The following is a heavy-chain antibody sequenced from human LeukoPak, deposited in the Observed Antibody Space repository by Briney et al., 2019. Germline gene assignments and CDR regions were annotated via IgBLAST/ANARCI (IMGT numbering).Heavy chain of an antibody. Sequence: SETLSLTGAVYGGSFSGYHRSWLRQPPGKGLEWIGEINHSGSTNYNPSLKSRVTISVDTSKNQFSLQLRSVTASVRAVYYCARVVRGRIDVLGQGTTGTVSS. D-gene: IGHD4-23*01. V-gene: IGHV4-34*01. CDR3: ARVVRGRIDV. J-gene: IGHJ6*02. CDR1: GGSFSGYH. CDR2: INHSGST.